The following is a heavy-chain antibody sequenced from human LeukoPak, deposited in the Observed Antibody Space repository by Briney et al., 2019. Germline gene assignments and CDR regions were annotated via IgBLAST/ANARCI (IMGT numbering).Heavy chain of an antibody. Sequence: SETLSLTCAVYGGSFSGYYWSWIRQPPGKGLEWIGEINHSGSTNYNPSLKSRVTISVDTSKNQFSLKLSSVTAADTAVYYCARAKGLAAAGTRVEAFDIWGQGTMVTVPS. D-gene: IGHD6-13*01. V-gene: IGHV4-34*01. J-gene: IGHJ3*02. CDR3: ARAKGLAAAGTRVEAFDI. CDR1: GGSFSGYY. CDR2: INHSGST.